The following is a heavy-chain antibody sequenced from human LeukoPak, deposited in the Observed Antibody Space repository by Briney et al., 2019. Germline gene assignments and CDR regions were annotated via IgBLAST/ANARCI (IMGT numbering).Heavy chain of an antibody. D-gene: IGHD3-22*01. V-gene: IGHV5-51*01. CDR3: ARSYYSDSTGYYY. J-gene: IGHJ4*02. Sequence: PGESLKISCKGSGYSFANYWIGWVRQMPGKGLEWVGIIYPGDSDTRYSPSFEGKVTISADKSTNTAYLHWSGLKASDTAMYYCARSYYSDSTGYYYWGQGTLVTVSS. CDR1: GYSFANYW. CDR2: IYPGDSDT.